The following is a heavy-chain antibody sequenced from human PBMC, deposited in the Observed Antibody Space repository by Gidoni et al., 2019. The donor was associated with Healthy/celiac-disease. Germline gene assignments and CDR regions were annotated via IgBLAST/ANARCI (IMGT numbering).Heavy chain of an antibody. CDR3: ARDYYSNGVGMDV. J-gene: IGHJ6*02. V-gene: IGHV4-34*01. CDR1: GGSFSGYY. Sequence: QVQLQQWGAGLLKPSETLSLTCAVYGGSFSGYYWSWIRQPPGKGLEWIGEINHSGSTNYNPSLKSRVTISVDTSKNQFSLKLSSVTAADTAVYYCARDYYSNGVGMDVWGQGTTVTVSS. CDR2: INHSGST. D-gene: IGHD4-4*01.